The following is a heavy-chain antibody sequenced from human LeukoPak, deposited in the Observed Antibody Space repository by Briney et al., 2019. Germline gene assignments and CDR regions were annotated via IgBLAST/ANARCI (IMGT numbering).Heavy chain of an antibody. V-gene: IGHV3-30*02. J-gene: IGHJ4*02. CDR1: GFTFSSYG. D-gene: IGHD6-13*01. Sequence: PGGSLRLSCAASGFTFSSYGMHWVRQAPGKGLEWVAFIRFDGSSKFYGDSVKGRFTISRDNSKNTLYLQMDGLRAEDTAVYYCGRDRSFTGYSSSWYHFDYWGQGALVTVSS. CDR2: IRFDGSSK. CDR3: GRDRSFTGYSSSWYHFDY.